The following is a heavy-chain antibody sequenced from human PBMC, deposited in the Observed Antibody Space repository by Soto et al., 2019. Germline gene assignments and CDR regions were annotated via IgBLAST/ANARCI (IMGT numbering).Heavy chain of an antibody. D-gene: IGHD2-21*01. CDR3: AGIGEDVYYGMDV. CDR2: IYSRGDT. J-gene: IGHJ6*02. Sequence: LSLTCSVSGGSMRSYYWNWLRQPAGKGLEWIGRIYSRGDTNYNPSVKSRVTMSVDTSKNEFSLRLNSVTAADTAVYYCAGIGEDVYYGMDVWGQGTTVTVSS. V-gene: IGHV4-4*07. CDR1: GGSMRSYY.